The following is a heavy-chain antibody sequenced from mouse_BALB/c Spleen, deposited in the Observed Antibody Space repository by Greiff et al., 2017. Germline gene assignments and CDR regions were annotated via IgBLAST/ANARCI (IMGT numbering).Heavy chain of an antibody. Sequence: DVKLVESGPGLVKPSQSLSLTCTVTGYSITSDYAWNWIRQFPGNKLEWMGYISYSGSTSYNPSLKSRISITRDTSKNQFFLQLNSVTTEDTATYYCARGGYYVFYAMDYWGQGTSVTVSS. J-gene: IGHJ4*01. V-gene: IGHV3-2*02. CDR1: GYSITSDYA. CDR2: ISYSGST. CDR3: ARGGYYVFYAMDY. D-gene: IGHD2-3*01.